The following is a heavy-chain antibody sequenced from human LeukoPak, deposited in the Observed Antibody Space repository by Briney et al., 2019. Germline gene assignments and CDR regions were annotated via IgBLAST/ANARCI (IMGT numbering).Heavy chain of an antibody. CDR1: GFTFGDYP. D-gene: IGHD3-3*01. V-gene: IGHV3-49*04. Sequence: GGSLRLSCTTSGFTFGDYPMSWVRQAPGKGLEWVGFVRSKAYGGTTEYAASVKGRFTISRDDSKGIAYLQMNSLKTEDTAAYYCARGGDLWSVTRFDYWGQGTLVTVSS. CDR2: VRSKAYGGTT. J-gene: IGHJ4*02. CDR3: ARGGDLWSVTRFDY.